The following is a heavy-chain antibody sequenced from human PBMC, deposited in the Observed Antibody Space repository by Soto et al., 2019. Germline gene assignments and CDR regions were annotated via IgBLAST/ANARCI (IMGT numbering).Heavy chain of an antibody. CDR3: ARAQQYQLLYYYYGMDV. CDR2: IWYDGSNK. Sequence: LRLSCAASGFTFSSYGMHWVRQAPGKGLEWVAVIWYDGSNKYYADSVKGRFTISRDNSKNTLYLQMNSLRAEDTAVYYCARAQQYQLLYYYYGMDVWGQGTTVTVSS. V-gene: IGHV3-33*01. D-gene: IGHD2-2*01. J-gene: IGHJ6*02. CDR1: GFTFSSYG.